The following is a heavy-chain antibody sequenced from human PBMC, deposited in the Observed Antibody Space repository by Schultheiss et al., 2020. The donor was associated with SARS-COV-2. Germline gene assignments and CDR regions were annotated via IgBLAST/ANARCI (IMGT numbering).Heavy chain of an antibody. V-gene: IGHV4-39*07. Sequence: SETLSLTCTVSGGSISSSSYYWGWIRQPPGKGLEWIGYIYYSGSTYYNPSLKSRVTISVDTSKNQFSLKLSSVTAADTAVYYCVRVMGVVAASWFDPWGQGTLVTVSS. CDR3: VRVMGVVAASWFDP. J-gene: IGHJ5*02. D-gene: IGHD2-15*01. CDR1: GGSISSSSYY. CDR2: IYYSGST.